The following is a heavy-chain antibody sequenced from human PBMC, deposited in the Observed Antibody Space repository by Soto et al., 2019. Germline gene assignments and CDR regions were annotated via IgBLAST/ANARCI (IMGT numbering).Heavy chain of an antibody. Sequence: GGSLRLSCAASGFTFSRDGMSWVRQAPGKGLEWVSLITDNGGSTYYADSVKGRFTISRDNTKNTLFLQMDSLKAEDTAVYYCAKERATTTALDYWGQGALVTVSS. CDR1: GFTFSRDG. CDR3: AKERATTTALDY. J-gene: IGHJ4*02. CDR2: ITDNGGST. V-gene: IGHV3-23*01. D-gene: IGHD4-17*01.